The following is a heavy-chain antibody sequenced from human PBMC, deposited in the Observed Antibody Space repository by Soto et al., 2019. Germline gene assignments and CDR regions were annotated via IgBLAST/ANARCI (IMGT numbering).Heavy chain of an antibody. Sequence: GGSLRLSCAASGFTVSSNYMSWVRQAPGKGLEWVSVIYSGGSTYYADSVKGRFTISRDNSKNTLYLQMNSLRVDDTAVYYCARGGGAYCGNDCIRAVDIWGQGTMVTVSS. V-gene: IGHV3-53*01. CDR3: ARGGGAYCGNDCIRAVDI. CDR1: GFTVSSNY. CDR2: IYSGGST. D-gene: IGHD2-21*02. J-gene: IGHJ3*02.